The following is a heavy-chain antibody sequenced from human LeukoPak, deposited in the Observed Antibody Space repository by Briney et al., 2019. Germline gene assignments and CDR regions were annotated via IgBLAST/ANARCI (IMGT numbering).Heavy chain of an antibody. CDR3: ARAVRPMVAAPPIDY. D-gene: IGHD2-15*01. Sequence: GGSLRLSCAASGFTFSSYWMSWVRQAPGKGLEWVANIKQDGSEKYYVDSVKGRFTISRDNAKNSLYLQMNSLRAEDTAVYYCARAVRPMVAAPPIDYWGQGTLVTVSS. CDR1: GFTFSSYW. V-gene: IGHV3-7*01. J-gene: IGHJ4*02. CDR2: IKQDGSEK.